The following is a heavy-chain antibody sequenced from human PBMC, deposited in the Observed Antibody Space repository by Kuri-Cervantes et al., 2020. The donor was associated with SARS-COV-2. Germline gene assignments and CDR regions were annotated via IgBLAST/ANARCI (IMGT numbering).Heavy chain of an antibody. V-gene: IGHV1-18*01. D-gene: IGHD4-23*01. CDR1: GYTFTSYG. CDR3: AREIERGTVVIAYTGYFDY. J-gene: IGHJ4*02. CDR2: ISAYNGNT. Sequence: ASVKVSCKASGYTFTSYGISWVRQAPGQGLEWMGWISAYNGNTNYAQKLQGRVTMTTDISTSTAYMELRSLRSDDTAVYYCAREIERGTVVIAYTGYFDYWGQGTLVTVSS.